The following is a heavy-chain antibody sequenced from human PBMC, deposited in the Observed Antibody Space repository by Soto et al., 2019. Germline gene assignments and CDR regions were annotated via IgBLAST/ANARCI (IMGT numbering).Heavy chain of an antibody. J-gene: IGHJ4*02. CDR2: IWYDGSNK. CDR3: ARAGLLWFGELSAFDY. Sequence: VQLVESGGGVVQPGRSLRLSCAASGFTFSSYGMHWVRQAPGKGLEWVAVIWYDGSNKYYADSVKGRFTISRDNSKNTLYLQMNSLRAEDTAVYYCARAGLLWFGELSAFDYWGQGTLVTVSS. D-gene: IGHD3-10*01. CDR1: GFTFSSYG. V-gene: IGHV3-33*01.